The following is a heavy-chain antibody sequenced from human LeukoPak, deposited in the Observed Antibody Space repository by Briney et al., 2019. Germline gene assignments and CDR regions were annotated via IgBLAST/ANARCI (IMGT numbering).Heavy chain of an antibody. CDR1: GYTFTSYG. J-gene: IGHJ4*02. CDR3: ARDLVGLRSSGWYFDY. V-gene: IGHV1-18*01. CDR2: ISAYNGNT. Sequence: ASVKVSCKASGYTFTSYGISGVRQAPGQGLEWMGWISAYNGNTNYAQKLQGRVPMNTDTSTSTAYMELRSLRSDDTAVYYCARDLVGLRSSGWYFDYWGQGTLVTVSS. D-gene: IGHD6-19*01.